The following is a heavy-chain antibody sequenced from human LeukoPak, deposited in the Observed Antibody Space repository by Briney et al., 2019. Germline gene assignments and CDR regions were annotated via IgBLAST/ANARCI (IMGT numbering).Heavy chain of an antibody. CDR3: ARDPGPNIPAWGAFDI. Sequence: GGSLRLSCAASGFTFPNSWMTWVRQAPGKGLEWVADINQDGSAKVYVDSVKGRFTISRDNAESSLYLQMNSLRAEDTAVYYCARDPGPNIPAWGAFDIWGQGTMVTVSS. J-gene: IGHJ3*02. V-gene: IGHV3-7*01. CDR1: GFTFPNSW. CDR2: INQDGSAK. D-gene: IGHD2-2*01.